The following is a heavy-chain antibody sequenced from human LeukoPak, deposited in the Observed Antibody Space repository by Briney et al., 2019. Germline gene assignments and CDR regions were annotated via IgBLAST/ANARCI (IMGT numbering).Heavy chain of an antibody. J-gene: IGHJ6*03. CDR3: ASWLRDYYYMDV. CDR2: MNPNSGNT. D-gene: IGHD6-19*01. V-gene: IGHV1-8*01. CDR1: GYTFTSYD. Sequence: ASVKVSCKASGYTFTSYDINWVRQATGQGLEWMGWMNPNSGNTGYAQKFQGRVTMTRNTSISTTYMELSSLRSEDTAVHYCASWLRDYYYMDVWGKGTTVTVSS.